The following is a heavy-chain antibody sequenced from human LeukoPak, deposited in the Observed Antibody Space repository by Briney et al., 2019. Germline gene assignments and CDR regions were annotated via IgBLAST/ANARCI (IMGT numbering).Heavy chain of an antibody. CDR2: ISWNSGSI. CDR3: AKDSRGYSSGWYYFDY. D-gene: IGHD6-19*01. Sequence: GGSLRLSYAASGFTFSSYAMHWVRQAPGKGLEWVSGISWNSGSIGYADSVKGRFTISRDNAKNSLYLQMNSLRAEDTALYYCAKDSRGYSSGWYYFDYWGQGTLVTVSS. CDR1: GFTFSSYA. J-gene: IGHJ4*02. V-gene: IGHV3-9*01.